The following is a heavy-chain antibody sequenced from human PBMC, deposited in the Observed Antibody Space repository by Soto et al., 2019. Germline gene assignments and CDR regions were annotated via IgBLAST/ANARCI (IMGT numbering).Heavy chain of an antibody. CDR1: GFTFDDYA. J-gene: IGHJ4*02. Sequence: DVQLVESGGGLVQPGRSLRLSCAASGFTFDDYAMHWVRQAPGKGLEWVSGISWNSGSIGYADSVKGRFTISRDNAKNSLYLQMNSLRAEDTALYYCAKDGGYCSGGSCFFDYWGQGTLVTVSS. CDR2: ISWNSGSI. D-gene: IGHD2-15*01. V-gene: IGHV3-9*01. CDR3: AKDGGYCSGGSCFFDY.